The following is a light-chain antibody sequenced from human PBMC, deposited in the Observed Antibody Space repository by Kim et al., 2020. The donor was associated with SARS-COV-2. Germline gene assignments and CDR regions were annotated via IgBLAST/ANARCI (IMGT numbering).Light chain of an antibody. J-gene: IGKJ1*01. Sequence: SLGERATLSCRASQDIKSNLAWYQQKPGQPPRLLIYDAATRATGIPARFSGSGSGTEFSLTIDSLQSEDSAVYFCQQYNDWPPWTFGQGTKVDIK. CDR2: DAA. V-gene: IGKV3D-15*01. CDR3: QQYNDWPPWT. CDR1: QDIKSN.